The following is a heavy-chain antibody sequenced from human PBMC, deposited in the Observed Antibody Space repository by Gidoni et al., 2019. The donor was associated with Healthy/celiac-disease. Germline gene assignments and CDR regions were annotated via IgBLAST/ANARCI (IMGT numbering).Heavy chain of an antibody. Sequence: QLQLQESGPGLVKPSETLSPTCTVPGGSISSSSYYWGWIRQPPGKGLEWIGSIYYSGSTYYNPSLKSRGTISVDTSKNQFALRLSSVTAADTAVYYCARDATDMAGNNWFDPWGQGTLVTVSS. CDR1: GGSISSSSYY. CDR2: IYYSGST. V-gene: IGHV4-39*07. J-gene: IGHJ5*02. D-gene: IGHD2-15*01. CDR3: ARDATDMAGNNWFDP.